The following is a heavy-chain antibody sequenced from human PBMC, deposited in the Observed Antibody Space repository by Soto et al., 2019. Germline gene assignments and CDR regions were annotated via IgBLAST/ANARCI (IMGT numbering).Heavy chain of an antibody. V-gene: IGHV3-33*01. Sequence: QVQLAESGGGVVQPGRSLRLSCAASGFTFSSYGMHWVRQAPGKGLEWVAVIWYDGSNKYYADSVKGRFTISRDNTKNTQYLQISRHGAEARAVYYCAGDPPRTAPAGTSYYYYYGMDVWGKATTVTVSS. J-gene: IGHJ6*04. CDR2: IWYDGSNK. D-gene: IGHD5-18*01. CDR3: AGDPPRTAPAGTSYYYYYGMDV. CDR1: GFTFSSYG.